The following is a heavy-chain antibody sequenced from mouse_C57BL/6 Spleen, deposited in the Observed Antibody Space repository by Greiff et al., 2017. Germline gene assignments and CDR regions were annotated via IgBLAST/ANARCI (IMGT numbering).Heavy chain of an antibody. CDR3: ARGDFYYYAMDY. CDR1: GYTFTSYW. Sequence: VQLQQPGTELVKPGASVKLSCKASGYTFTSYWMHWVKQRPGQGLEWIGNINPSNGGTNYNEKFKSKATLTVDKSSSTAYMQLSSLTSEDAAVYYCARGDFYYYAMDYWGQGTSVTVSS. V-gene: IGHV1-53*01. D-gene: IGHD3-3*01. J-gene: IGHJ4*01. CDR2: INPSNGGT.